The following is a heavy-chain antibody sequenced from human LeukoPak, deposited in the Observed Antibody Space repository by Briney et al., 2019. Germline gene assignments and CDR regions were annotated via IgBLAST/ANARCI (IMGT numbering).Heavy chain of an antibody. D-gene: IGHD3-10*01. J-gene: IGHJ6*02. V-gene: IGHV3-30*18. Sequence: PGGSLRLSCAASGFTFSSYGMHWVRQAPGKGLEWVAVISYDGSNKYYADSVKGRFTISRDNSKNTLYLQMNSLRAEDTAVYYCAKDLHGSGSYGMDVWGQGTTVTVSS. CDR2: ISYDGSNK. CDR3: AKDLHGSGSYGMDV. CDR1: GFTFSSYG.